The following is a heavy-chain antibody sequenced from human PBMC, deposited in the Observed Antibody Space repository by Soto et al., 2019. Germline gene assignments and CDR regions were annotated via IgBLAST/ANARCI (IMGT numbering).Heavy chain of an antibody. D-gene: IGHD3-22*01. CDR2: IYPGDSDT. J-gene: IGHJ3*02. CDR1: VYSVTSYC. CDR3: ARRHPYDSSGYYYDAFDI. V-gene: IGHV5-51*01. Sequence: RGEAVKSSCEGCVYSVTSYCFGWVRQMHGKGLEWMGIIYPGDSDTRYSPSFQGQVTISADKSISTAYLQWSSLKASDTAMYYCARRHPYDSSGYYYDAFDIRGQAPMVTVSS.